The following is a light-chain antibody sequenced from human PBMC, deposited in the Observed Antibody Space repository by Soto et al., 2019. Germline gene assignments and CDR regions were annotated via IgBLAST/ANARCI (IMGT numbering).Light chain of an antibody. CDR3: QQSYNTELT. V-gene: IGKV1-39*01. J-gene: IGKJ4*01. Sequence: DIRATQSPSSLSSSLGERDTLSCRTSQSISRYLNCYQQKPGRAPKLLIYGASALESGLPSRFSGSGSGTDFTLTINNLQPEDFASYCCQQSYNTELTLGGGTKVDIK. CDR2: GAS. CDR1: QSISRY.